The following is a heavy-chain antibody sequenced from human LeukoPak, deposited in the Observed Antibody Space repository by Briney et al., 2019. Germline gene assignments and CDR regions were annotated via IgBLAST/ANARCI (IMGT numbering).Heavy chain of an antibody. Sequence: SETLSLTCTVSGGSISSSSYYWGWIRQPPGKGLEWIGSIYYSGSTYYNPSLKSRVTISVDTSKNQFSLKLSSVTAADPAVYCCARARPGGGADYWGQGTLVTVSS. J-gene: IGHJ4*02. CDR2: IYYSGST. V-gene: IGHV4-39*01. D-gene: IGHD2-8*02. CDR3: ARARPGGGADY. CDR1: GGSISSSSYY.